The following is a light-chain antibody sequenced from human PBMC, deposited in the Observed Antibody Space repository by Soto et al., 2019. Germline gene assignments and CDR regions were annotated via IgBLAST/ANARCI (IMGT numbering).Light chain of an antibody. Sequence: EIVLTQSPGTLSLSPGERATLSCRASQSVSSNFLAWYQQKPGQAPRLLIYGASSRATGIPDRFSGSGSGTDFTLTISRLEPEDFAVYYCQRRSNWPLTFGGGTKVDIK. CDR2: GAS. CDR3: QRRSNWPLT. V-gene: IGKV3D-20*02. J-gene: IGKJ4*01. CDR1: QSVSSNF.